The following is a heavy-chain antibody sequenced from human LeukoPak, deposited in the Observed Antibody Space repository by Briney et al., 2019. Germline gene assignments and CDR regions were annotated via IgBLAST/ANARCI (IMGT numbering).Heavy chain of an antibody. V-gene: IGHV4-34*01. CDR3: ARGDIVVVPAAIVDWFDP. D-gene: IGHD2-2*01. Sequence: SETLSLTCAVYGGSFSGYYWSWIRQPPGKGLEWIGEINHSGSTNYNPSLKSRVTISVDTSKNQFSLKLSSVTAADTAVYYCARGDIVVVPAAIVDWFDPWGQGTLVTVSS. J-gene: IGHJ5*02. CDR2: INHSGST. CDR1: GGSFSGYY.